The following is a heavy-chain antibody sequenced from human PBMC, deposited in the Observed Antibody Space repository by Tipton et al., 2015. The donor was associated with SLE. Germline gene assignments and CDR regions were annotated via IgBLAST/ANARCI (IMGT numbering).Heavy chain of an antibody. CDR2: VYDIEFT. CDR3: ARGGTYHDSSGNIDY. J-gene: IGHJ4*02. V-gene: IGHV4-59*01. D-gene: IGHD3-22*01. Sequence: TLSLTCTVSGASISSYYWSWIRQPPGKGLEWIGYVYDIEFTNYNPSLKSRVTISLDTSKNQFSLKLSSVTAADTAVYYCARGGTYHDSSGNIDYWDQGTLVTASS. CDR1: GASISSYY.